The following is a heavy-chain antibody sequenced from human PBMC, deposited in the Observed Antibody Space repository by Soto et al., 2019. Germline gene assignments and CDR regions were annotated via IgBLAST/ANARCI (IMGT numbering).Heavy chain of an antibody. CDR2: IYYSGST. D-gene: IGHD3-9*01. J-gene: IGHJ5*02. V-gene: IGHV4-39*01. Sequence: PSETLSLTCTVSGGSISSYYWGWIRQPPGKGLEWIGSIYYSGSTYYNPSLKSRVTISVDTSKNQFSLKLSSVTAADTAVYYCARHPTYYDILTGYYLNWFDPWGQGTLVTVSS. CDR3: ARHPTYYDILTGYYLNWFDP. CDR1: GGSISSYY.